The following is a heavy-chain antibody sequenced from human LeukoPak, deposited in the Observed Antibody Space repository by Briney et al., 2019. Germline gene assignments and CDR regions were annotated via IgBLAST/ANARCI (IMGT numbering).Heavy chain of an antibody. J-gene: IGHJ6*02. V-gene: IGHV4-30-4*08. CDR3: ASHPERKRKQTIRGYYGMDV. CDR1: GGPMTGREYF. CDR2: ISYSGTP. Sequence: SETLSLTCSVSGGPMTGREYFWSWIRQRPGRGLEWIVHISYSGTPSSNPSLNSRVMISLDTPKKQFSLKLSSVTAADTAVYYCASHPERKRKQTIRGYYGMDVWGQGTTVTVSS. D-gene: IGHD3-10*01.